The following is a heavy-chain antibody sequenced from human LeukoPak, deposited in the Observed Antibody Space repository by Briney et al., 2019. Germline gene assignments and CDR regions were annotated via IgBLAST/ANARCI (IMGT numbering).Heavy chain of an antibody. D-gene: IGHD3-3*01. Sequence: GGSLRLSCAASGFTFSSYGMHWVRQAPGKGLEWVAVIWYDGSNKYYADSVKGRFTISRDNSKNTLYLQMNSLRAEDTAVYYCVREDTIFGVVILTLGGFDYWGQGTLVTVSS. J-gene: IGHJ4*02. CDR3: VREDTIFGVVILTLGGFDY. CDR1: GFTFSSYG. CDR2: IWYDGSNK. V-gene: IGHV3-33*01.